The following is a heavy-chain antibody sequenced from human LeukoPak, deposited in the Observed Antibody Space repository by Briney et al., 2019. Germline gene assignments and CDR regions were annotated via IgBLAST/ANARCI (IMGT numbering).Heavy chain of an antibody. CDR1: GFTFSSSW. J-gene: IGHJ6*03. V-gene: IGHV3-7*01. Sequence: GGSLRLSCAASGFTFSSSWMSWVCQGPGRGGGWVANIKQVGNEKYYADSVKGRFTISRDNAKNSLYLQMNSLSAEDTAVYYCARGSGSYDYYYYMDVWGKGTTVTVSS. CDR2: IKQVGNEK. D-gene: IGHD1-26*01. CDR3: ARGSGSYDYYYYMDV.